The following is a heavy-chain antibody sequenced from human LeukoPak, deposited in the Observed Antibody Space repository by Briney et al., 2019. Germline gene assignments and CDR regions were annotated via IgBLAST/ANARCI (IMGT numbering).Heavy chain of an antibody. Sequence: SETLSLTCAAYGGSFSDYYWTWIRQPPGKGLEWIGEIDHSGSTNYNPSLKSRVTISVDTSKNQFSLKLSSVTAADTAVYYCARRAVKTTFYYYYYMDVWGXGTTVTVSS. V-gene: IGHV4-34*01. D-gene: IGHD2/OR15-2a*01. CDR1: GGSFSDYY. J-gene: IGHJ6*03. CDR2: IDHSGST. CDR3: ARRAVKTTFYYYYYMDV.